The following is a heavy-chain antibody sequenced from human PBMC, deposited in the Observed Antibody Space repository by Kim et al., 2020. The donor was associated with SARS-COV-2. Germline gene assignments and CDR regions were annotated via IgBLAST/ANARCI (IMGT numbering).Heavy chain of an antibody. Sequence: DGETIYAQKFQGIVTMTEDTSTDTAYMELSSLRSEDTAVYYCATDPGLDYWGQGTLVTVSS. J-gene: IGHJ4*02. CDR2: DGET. V-gene: IGHV1-24*01. CDR3: ATDPGLDY. D-gene: IGHD1-1*01.